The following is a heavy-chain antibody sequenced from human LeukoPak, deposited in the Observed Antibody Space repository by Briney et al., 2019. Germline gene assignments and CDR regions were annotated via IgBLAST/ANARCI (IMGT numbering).Heavy chain of an antibody. D-gene: IGHD3-3*01. CDR1: GFTFSGYA. V-gene: IGHV3-23*01. Sequence: GGSLRLSCAASGFTFSGYAMSWVRQAPGKGLEWVSAISGSGGSTYYADSVKGRFTIYRDNSKNTLYLQMNSLRAEDTAVYYCAKARYYDFWSGSTNWFDPWGQGTLVTVSS. CDR3: AKARYYDFWSGSTNWFDP. CDR2: ISGSGGST. J-gene: IGHJ5*02.